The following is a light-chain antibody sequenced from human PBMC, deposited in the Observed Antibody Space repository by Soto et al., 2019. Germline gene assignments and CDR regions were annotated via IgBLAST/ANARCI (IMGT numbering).Light chain of an antibody. CDR3: QQYKSWPYT. Sequence: EIVMTQSPATLSVSPGERATLSCRASQSVSDKSAWYQQKPGQAPRLLIFGASTRATVIPARFSGSGSGTEFTLTISSLQSEDFAVYYCQQYKSWPYTFGQGTKVDIK. J-gene: IGKJ2*01. CDR2: GAS. CDR1: QSVSDK. V-gene: IGKV3-15*01.